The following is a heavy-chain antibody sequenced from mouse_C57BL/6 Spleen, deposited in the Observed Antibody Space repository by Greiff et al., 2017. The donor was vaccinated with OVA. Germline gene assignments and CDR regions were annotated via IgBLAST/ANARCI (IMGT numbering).Heavy chain of an antibody. CDR3: SRVTSNYVSMDY. Sequence: VQRVESGAELARPGASVKMSCKASGYTFTSYTMHWVKQRPGQGLEWIGYINPSSGYTKYNQKFKGKDTLTADKASSTAYMQLSSLKSEDSAVYYCSRVTSNYVSMDYWGQGTSVTVSS. CDR2: INPSSGYT. V-gene: IGHV1-4*01. CDR1: GYTFTSYT. J-gene: IGHJ4*01. D-gene: IGHD2-5*01.